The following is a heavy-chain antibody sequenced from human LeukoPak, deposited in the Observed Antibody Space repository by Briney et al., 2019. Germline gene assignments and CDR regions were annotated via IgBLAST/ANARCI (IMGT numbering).Heavy chain of an antibody. V-gene: IGHV3-7*01. Sequence: PGGSLRLSCAASGFTFSSYWMSWVRQAPGKGLEWVANIKQAGSEKYYVDSVKGRFTISKDNAKNSLYLQMNSLRAEDTAVYYCARGTYSSGWGRNYYYGMDVWGQGTTVTVSS. CDR2: IKQAGSEK. CDR1: GFTFSSYW. J-gene: IGHJ6*02. D-gene: IGHD6-19*01. CDR3: ARGTYSSGWGRNYYYGMDV.